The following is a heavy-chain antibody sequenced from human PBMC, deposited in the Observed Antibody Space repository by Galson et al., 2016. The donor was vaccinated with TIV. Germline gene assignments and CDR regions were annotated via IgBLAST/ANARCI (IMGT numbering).Heavy chain of an antibody. CDR2: IFSDGGT. Sequence: SLRLSCAASGFTFSDYAMNRVRQAPGKGLEWVSIIFSDGGTYYADSVKGRFTISRDSSKNTLYLQMNSLKPEDTAVYYCARDRRLAAANNYYYYYYGIDVWGQGTTVTVSS. V-gene: IGHV3-66*02. CDR1: GFTFSDYA. CDR3: ARDRRLAAANNYYYYYYGIDV. D-gene: IGHD6-13*01. J-gene: IGHJ6*02.